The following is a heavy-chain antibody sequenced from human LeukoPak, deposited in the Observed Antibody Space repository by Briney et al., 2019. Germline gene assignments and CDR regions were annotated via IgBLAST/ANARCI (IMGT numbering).Heavy chain of an antibody. CDR1: GGTFSSYA. CDR3: ARARVTRAMVEYYFDY. J-gene: IGHJ4*02. CDR2: IIPIFGTA. V-gene: IGHV1-69*13. Sequence: SVKVSCKASGGTFSSYAISWVRQAPGQGLEWMGGIIPIFGTANYAQKVQGRVTITADESTSTAYMELSSLRSEDTAVYYCARARVTRAMVEYYFDYWGQGTLVTVSS. D-gene: IGHD4-11*01.